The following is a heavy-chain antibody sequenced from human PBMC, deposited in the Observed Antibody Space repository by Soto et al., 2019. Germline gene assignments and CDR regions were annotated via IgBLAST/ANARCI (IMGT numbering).Heavy chain of an antibody. CDR3: AKDKLYCSGGSCYSQWDPPGGVPYYYYGMDV. CDR2: ISYDGSNK. Sequence: GGSLRLSCAASGFTFSSYGMHWVRQAPGKGLEWVAVISYDGSNKYYADSVKGRFTISRDNSKNTLYLQMNSLRAEDTAVYYCAKDKLYCSGGSCYSQWDPPGGVPYYYYGMDVWGQGTTVTVSS. V-gene: IGHV3-30*18. D-gene: IGHD2-15*01. J-gene: IGHJ6*02. CDR1: GFTFSSYG.